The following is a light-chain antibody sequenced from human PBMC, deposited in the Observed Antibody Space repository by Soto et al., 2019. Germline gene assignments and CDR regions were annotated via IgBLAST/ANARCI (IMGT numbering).Light chain of an antibody. J-gene: IGKJ1*01. CDR2: AAS. V-gene: IGKV1-39*01. Sequence: DIQMTQYPSSLSASVGDRVTITCRARQTSINYLNWYQQKPGKAPKLLIYAASTLQSGVPSRFSGSGSGTDFTLSIGSLQPEDFATYYGQQSYSTPRTFGQGTKVDI. CDR3: QQSYSTPRT. CDR1: QTSINY.